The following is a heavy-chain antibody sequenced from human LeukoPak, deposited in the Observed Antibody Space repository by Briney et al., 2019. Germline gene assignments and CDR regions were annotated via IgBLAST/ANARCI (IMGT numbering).Heavy chain of an antibody. CDR1: GHPIADFA. J-gene: IGHJ4*02. Sequence: GCPRLSCVAPGHPIADFATHWVRQAPGKGLEWVSLISGDGVSTFYADSVKGRFSISRDNSKNSLYLEMNSLRTEDAAMYYCAKESGKFDYWGQGTLVAVSS. V-gene: IGHV3-43*02. CDR3: AKESGKFDY. CDR2: ISGDGVST.